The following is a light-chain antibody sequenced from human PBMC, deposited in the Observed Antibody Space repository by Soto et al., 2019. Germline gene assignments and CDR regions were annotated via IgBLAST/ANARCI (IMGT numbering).Light chain of an antibody. V-gene: IGLV7-46*01. CDR1: TGPVTSGHY. Sequence: QAVVTQEPSLTVSPGGTITLTCGSSTGPVTSGHYPYWFQQKPGQAPRTLIFDTVHKHSWTPARFSGFLLGDKAALTLSGAQHEDEAEYYCFSSYDDARGVFGPGTKLTVL. CDR3: FSSYDDARGV. CDR2: DTV. J-gene: IGLJ1*01.